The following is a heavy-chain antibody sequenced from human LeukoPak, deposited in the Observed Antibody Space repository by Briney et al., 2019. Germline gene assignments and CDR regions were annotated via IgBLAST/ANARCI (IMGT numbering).Heavy chain of an antibody. D-gene: IGHD2-2*01. CDR1: KFTFSNFA. Sequence: GGSLRLSCAASKFTFSNFAMHWVRQAPGRGPEWVALISYDGSDKFYADSVKGRFTLSRDNSKNTLYLQMDSLRAEDTAVYYCARGATSYNFGYWGQGALVTVSS. V-gene: IGHV3-30*01. J-gene: IGHJ4*02. CDR3: ARGATSYNFGY. CDR2: ISYDGSDK.